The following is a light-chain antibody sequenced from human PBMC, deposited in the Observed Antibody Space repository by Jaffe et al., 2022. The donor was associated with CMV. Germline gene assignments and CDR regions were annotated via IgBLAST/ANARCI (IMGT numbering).Light chain of an antibody. CDR1: QGISSS. Sequence: DIQLTQSPSFLSASVGDRVTITCRASQGISSSFAWYQQKPGKAPQLLISAASTLQSGVPSRFSGSGSGTEFTLTISSLQPEDFATYYCQQLNSYPYTFGQGTKLEIK. J-gene: IGKJ2*01. CDR3: QQLNSYPYT. CDR2: AAS. V-gene: IGKV1-9*01.